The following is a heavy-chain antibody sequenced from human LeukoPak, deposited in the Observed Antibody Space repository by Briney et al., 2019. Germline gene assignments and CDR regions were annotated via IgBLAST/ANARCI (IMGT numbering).Heavy chain of an antibody. D-gene: IGHD6-25*01. CDR2: INPNSGNT. V-gene: IGHV1-2*02. CDR3: AREGAAAEDVNWFDP. CDR1: GYTFTGYY. Sequence: ASVKVSCKASGYTFTGYYMHWVRQAPGQGLEWMGWINPNSGNTHYSQKFQDRVTMTRDTSISTAYMELSSLEPDDTAIYYCAREGAAAEDVNWFDPWGQGTLVTVSS. J-gene: IGHJ5*02.